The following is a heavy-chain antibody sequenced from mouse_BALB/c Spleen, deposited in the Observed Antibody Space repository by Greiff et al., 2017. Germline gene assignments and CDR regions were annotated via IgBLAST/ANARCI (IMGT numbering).Heavy chain of an antibody. CDR1: GFTFSSYT. V-gene: IGHV5-12-2*01. CDR3: ARHGDGNYIYDSMDD. Sequence: EVKLVESGGGLVQPGGSLKLSCAASGFTFSSYTMSWVRQTPEKRLEWVAYISNGGGSTYYPDTVKGRFTISRDNAKNTLYLQMSSLTSEDTAMYYCARHGDGNYIYDSMDDWGEGTSVTVSS. J-gene: IGHJ4*01. D-gene: IGHD2-1*01. CDR2: ISNGGGST.